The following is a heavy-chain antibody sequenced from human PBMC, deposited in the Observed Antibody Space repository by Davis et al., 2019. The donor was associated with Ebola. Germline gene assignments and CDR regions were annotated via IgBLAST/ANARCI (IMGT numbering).Heavy chain of an antibody. J-gene: IGHJ4*02. CDR3: TASESDRDY. V-gene: IGHV3-23*01. Sequence: GGSLRLSCAPSGFSFSNYAMSWARQAPGKGLEWVSAVNSAGTYTYYADSVKGRFTISRDTSTVYLQMNSLKTEDTAVYYCTASESDRDYWGQGTLVTVSS. D-gene: IGHD1-14*01. CDR2: VNSAGTYT. CDR1: GFSFSNYA.